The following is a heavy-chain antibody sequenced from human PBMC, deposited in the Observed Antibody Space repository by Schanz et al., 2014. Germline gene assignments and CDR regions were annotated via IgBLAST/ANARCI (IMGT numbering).Heavy chain of an antibody. J-gene: IGHJ4*02. CDR1: GFTVNTNY. CDR2: IRSKAYGGTT. CDR3: TKGRGGADRPPDY. D-gene: IGHD6-6*01. Sequence: EVQLVESGGGLIHPGGSLRLSCAVSGFTVNTNYMTWVRQAPGKGLEWLGLIRSKAYGGTTYYAASVKGRFTVSRDDSKSIAYLQMNSLKTEDTAVYYCTKGRGGADRPPDYWGQGTLVTVTS. V-gene: IGHV3-49*04.